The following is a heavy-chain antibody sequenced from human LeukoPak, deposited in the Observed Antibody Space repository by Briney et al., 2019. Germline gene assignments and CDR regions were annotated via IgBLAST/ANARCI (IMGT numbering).Heavy chain of an antibody. CDR3: ARQGELAIDY. Sequence: PSETLSLTCSVSGGSITNYYWSWIRQSPGKGLEWIGFIYNTGRTNYNPSLQSRVTMSIATSKNQFSLKLSSVTAADTAVYYCARQGELAIDYWGQGPLVTVSS. D-gene: IGHD1-26*01. V-gene: IGHV4-59*08. CDR2: IYNTGRT. J-gene: IGHJ4*02. CDR1: GGSITNYY.